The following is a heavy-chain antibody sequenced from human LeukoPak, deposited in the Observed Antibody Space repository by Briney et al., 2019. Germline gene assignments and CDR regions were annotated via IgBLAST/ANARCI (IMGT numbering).Heavy chain of an antibody. CDR3: AKDLYVGP. CDR2: ISYDGSNK. D-gene: IGHD3-16*01. CDR1: GFTFSSYG. J-gene: IGHJ5*02. Sequence: GGSLRLSCAASGFTFSSYGMHWVRQAPGKGLEWVAVISYDGSNKYYADSVKGRFTISRDNSKNTLYLQMNSLRAKDTAVYYCAKDLYVGPWGQGTLVTVSS. V-gene: IGHV3-30*18.